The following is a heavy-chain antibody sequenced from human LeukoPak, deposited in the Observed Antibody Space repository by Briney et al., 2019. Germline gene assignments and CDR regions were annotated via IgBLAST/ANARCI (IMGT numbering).Heavy chain of an antibody. D-gene: IGHD1-26*01. CDR3: ARDMSGGVGALLGC. CDR2: ISGSGGST. J-gene: IGHJ4*02. CDR1: GFTFSSYA. Sequence: GGSLRLSCAASGFTFSSYAMSWVRQAPGKGLEWVSAISGSGGSTYYADSVKGRFTISRDNSKNTLFLQMNSLRVEDTAVFYCARDMSGGVGALLGCWGQGTLVTVSS. V-gene: IGHV3-23*01.